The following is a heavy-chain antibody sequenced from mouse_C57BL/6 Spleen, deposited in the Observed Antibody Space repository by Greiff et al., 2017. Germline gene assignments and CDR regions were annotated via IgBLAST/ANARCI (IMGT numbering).Heavy chain of an antibody. CDR2: IYPRSGNT. CDR3: AGYGGLRRAMDY. V-gene: IGHV1-81*01. CDR1: GYTFTSYG. J-gene: IGHJ4*01. D-gene: IGHD2-4*01. Sequence: QVQLQQPGAELARPGASVKLSCKASGYTFTSYGISWVKQRTGQGLEWIGEIYPRSGNTYYNEKFKGKATLTVDKSSSTADMELRSLTSEDSAVYYCAGYGGLRRAMDYWGQGTSVTVSS.